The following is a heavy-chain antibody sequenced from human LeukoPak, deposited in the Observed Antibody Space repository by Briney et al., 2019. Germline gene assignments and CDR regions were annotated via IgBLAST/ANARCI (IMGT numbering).Heavy chain of an antibody. J-gene: IGHJ4*02. Sequence: GGSLRLSCAASGFTFSNYGMHWVRQAPGKGLEWVAIIWYDGGNKYYADSVKGRFTISRDNSKNTLYLQINSLRAEDTAVYYCTRDLTIRYFDWSPDYWGQGTLVTVSS. CDR3: TRDLTIRYFDWSPDY. CDR2: IWYDGGNK. D-gene: IGHD3-9*01. CDR1: GFTFSNYG. V-gene: IGHV3-33*01.